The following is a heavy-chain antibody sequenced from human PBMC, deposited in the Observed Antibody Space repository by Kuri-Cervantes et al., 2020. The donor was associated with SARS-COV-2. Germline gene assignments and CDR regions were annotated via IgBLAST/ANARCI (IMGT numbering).Heavy chain of an antibody. Sequence: SCPTLVKPTETRTLTCTGSGFSLSNARVGVGWIRQPPGKALEWLALIYWNDDKRYSPSLKTRLTNTKDTSKNQVVLTMTNMDPVDTATYYCAHSVQQLVQQTSGSFWFDPWGQGTLVTVSS. J-gene: IGHJ5*02. V-gene: IGHV2-5*01. D-gene: IGHD6-6*01. CDR2: IYWNDDK. CDR3: AHSVQQLVQQTSGSFWFDP. CDR1: GFSLSNARVG.